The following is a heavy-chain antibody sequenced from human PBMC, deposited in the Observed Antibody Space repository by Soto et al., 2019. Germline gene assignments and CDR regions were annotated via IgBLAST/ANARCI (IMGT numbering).Heavy chain of an antibody. Sequence: SETLSLTCAVYGGSFSGYYWSWIRQPPGKGLEWIGEINHSGSTNYNPSLKSRVTISVDTSKNQFSLKLSSVTAADTAVYYCARLAHPAADCYDSRSGNPKYYFDYWGQGTLVTVSS. CDR3: ARLAHPAADCYDSRSGNPKYYFDY. V-gene: IGHV4-34*01. J-gene: IGHJ4*02. CDR1: GGSFSGYY. D-gene: IGHD3-22*01. CDR2: INHSGST.